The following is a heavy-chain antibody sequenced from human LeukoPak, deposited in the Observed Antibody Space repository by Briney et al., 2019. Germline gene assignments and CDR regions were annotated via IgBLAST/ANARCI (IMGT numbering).Heavy chain of an antibody. J-gene: IGHJ5*02. CDR3: ARHPRWEMRGWFDP. Sequence: SATLSLTCTVSGASITGYYWSWIRQPPGRGLEWIGYIFYTGSSNYNAPLKSRVTMSVDTSKSQFSLKLSSVTAADTAVYYCARHPRWEMRGWFDPWGQGILVTVSS. D-gene: IGHD1-26*01. CDR1: GASITGYY. V-gene: IGHV4-59*08. CDR2: IFYTGSS.